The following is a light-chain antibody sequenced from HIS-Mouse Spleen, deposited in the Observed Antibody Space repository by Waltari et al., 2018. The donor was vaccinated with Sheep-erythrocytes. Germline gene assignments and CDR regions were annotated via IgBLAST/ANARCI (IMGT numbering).Light chain of an antibody. J-gene: IGLJ2*01. Sequence: QSALTQPASVSGSPGQSITISCPRTSSFGGCYNLVAWYQHHPGKAPKLMIYEGSKRPSGVSNRFSGSKSGNTASLTISGLQAEDEADYYCCSYAGSSTVFGGGTKLTVL. CDR2: EGS. CDR3: CSYAGSSTV. V-gene: IGLV2-23*01. CDR1: SSFGGCYNL.